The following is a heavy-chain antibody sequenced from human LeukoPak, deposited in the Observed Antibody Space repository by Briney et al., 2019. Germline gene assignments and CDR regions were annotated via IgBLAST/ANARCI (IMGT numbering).Heavy chain of an antibody. J-gene: IGHJ4*02. Sequence: SETLSLTCTVSGGSISSGGDYWSWIRLHPGKGLEWIGYIYYSGSTYYNPSLKSRVTISVDTSKNQFSLKLSSVTAADTAVYYCARERGGYFDYWGQGTLVTVSS. CDR2: IYYSGST. V-gene: IGHV4-31*03. D-gene: IGHD3-16*01. CDR1: GGSISSGGDY. CDR3: ARERGGYFDY.